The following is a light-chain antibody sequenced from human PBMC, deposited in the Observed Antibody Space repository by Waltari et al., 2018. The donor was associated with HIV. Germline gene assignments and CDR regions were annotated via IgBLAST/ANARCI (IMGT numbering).Light chain of an antibody. V-gene: IGLV1-47*01. CDR2: RND. Sequence: QSVLTQPPPASGTPGQRVTISCSGGNSNIGRNYVYWYQKLPGMAPKLPIFRNDQRPSGVPDRVSGSKSGPSASLAISGLRSEDEADYFCAAWDDSVRGPVLFGRGTRVTVL. CDR1: NSNIGRNY. CDR3: AAWDDSVRGPVL. J-gene: IGLJ2*01.